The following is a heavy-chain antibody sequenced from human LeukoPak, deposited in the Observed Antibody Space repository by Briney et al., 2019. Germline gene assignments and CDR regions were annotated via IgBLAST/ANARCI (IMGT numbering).Heavy chain of an antibody. CDR2: VSGSGGNI. V-gene: IGHV3-23*01. CDR3: AASLPNIVVVPATKGPFGY. CDR1: GFTFSSYT. Sequence: GGSLRLSCAASGFTFSSYTMSWVRQAPGKGLEWVSGVSGSGGNIHYADSVKGRFTISRDNSENTLYLQMNSLRAEDTAVYYCAASLPNIVVVPATKGPFGYWGQGALVTVSS. D-gene: IGHD2-2*01. J-gene: IGHJ4*02.